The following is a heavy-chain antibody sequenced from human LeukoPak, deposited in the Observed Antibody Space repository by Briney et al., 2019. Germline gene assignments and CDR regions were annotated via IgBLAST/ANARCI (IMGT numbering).Heavy chain of an antibody. V-gene: IGHV4-59*08. Sequence: SETLFLPCTVSGGYISCYHLSWIRPPPRKGLEWIGYIYYSWSNNYKPFPKRRVTIYVDTSKNQFSLKRSSVTAADTAVYYCARLGPPADYFDFWGQGTLVTVSS. CDR1: GGYISCYH. CDR2: IYYSWSN. J-gene: IGHJ4*02. CDR3: ARLGPPADYFDF.